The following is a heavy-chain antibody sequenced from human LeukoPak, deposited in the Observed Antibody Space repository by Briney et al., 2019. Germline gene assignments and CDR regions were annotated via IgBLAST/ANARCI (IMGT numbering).Heavy chain of an antibody. CDR1: GYTFTSHG. D-gene: IGHD3-16*02. J-gene: IGHJ4*02. Sequence: AASVNVSCTTYGYTFTSHGISWVRQAPGQGLEWMGWISAFNGETHYAQNLQGRVTMTTDTSTSTAYMGLRSLRFDDTAVYYCARDPSNTSGRYTYFDYWGQGTLVTVSS. CDR2: ISAFNGET. V-gene: IGHV1-18*01. CDR3: ARDPSNTSGRYTYFDY.